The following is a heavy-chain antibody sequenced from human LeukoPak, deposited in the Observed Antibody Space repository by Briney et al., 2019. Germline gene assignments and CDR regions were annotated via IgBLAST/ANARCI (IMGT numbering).Heavy chain of an antibody. CDR3: AREGKDYGDHEVSGFDY. CDR2: ISGSGGST. D-gene: IGHD4-17*01. V-gene: IGHV3-23*01. J-gene: IGHJ4*02. CDR1: GFTFSSYA. Sequence: PGGSLRLSCAASGFTFSSYAMSWVRQAPGKGLEWVSAISGSGGSTYYADSVKGRFTISRDNAKNSLYLQMNSLRAEDTAVYYCAREGKDYGDHEVSGFDYWGQGTLVTVSS.